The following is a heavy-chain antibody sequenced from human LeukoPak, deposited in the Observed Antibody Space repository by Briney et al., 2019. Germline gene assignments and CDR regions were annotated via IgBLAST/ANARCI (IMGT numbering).Heavy chain of an antibody. CDR2: INAGNGNT. J-gene: IGHJ5*02. CDR3: ARENDYGDYSDWFDP. D-gene: IGHD4-17*01. CDR1: GYTFTSYA. V-gene: IGHV1-3*01. Sequence: ASAKVSCKASGYTFTSYAMHWVRQAPGQRLEWMGWINAGNGNTKYSQKFQGRVTITRDTSASTAYMELSSLRSEDTAVYYCARENDYGDYSDWFDPWGQGTLVTVSS.